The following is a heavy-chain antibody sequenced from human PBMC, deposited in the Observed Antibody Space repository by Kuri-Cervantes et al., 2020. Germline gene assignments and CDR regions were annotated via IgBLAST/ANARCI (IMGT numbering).Heavy chain of an antibody. CDR3: ARDGGPMTTVTYNYFDY. Sequence: GGSLRLSCTASGFTFSNYAMSWVRQAPGAGLEWVSAIGNSGGRTYYADPVKGRFTISADNAKNTLYLQMNSLRAEDTAVYYCARDGGPMTTVTYNYFDYWGQGTLVTVSS. CDR2: IGNSGGRT. J-gene: IGHJ4*02. D-gene: IGHD4-17*01. V-gene: IGHV3-23*01. CDR1: GFTFSNYA.